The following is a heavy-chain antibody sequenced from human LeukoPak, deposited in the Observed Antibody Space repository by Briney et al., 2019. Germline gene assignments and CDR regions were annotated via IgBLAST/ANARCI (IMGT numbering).Heavy chain of an antibody. CDR1: GGSISSYY. V-gene: IGHV4-59*04. Sequence: SETLSLTCTVSGGSISSYYWSWIRQPPGKGLEWIGYIYYSGSTYYNPSLKSRVTISVDTSKNQFSLKLSSVTAADTAIYYCARHVFTVIVVGYYFDYWGQGTLVTVSS. J-gene: IGHJ4*02. CDR3: ARHVFTVIVVGYYFDY. D-gene: IGHD3-22*01. CDR2: IYYSGST.